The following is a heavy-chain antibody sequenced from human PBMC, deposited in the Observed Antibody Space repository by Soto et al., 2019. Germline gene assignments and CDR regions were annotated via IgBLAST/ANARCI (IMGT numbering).Heavy chain of an antibody. CDR3: ARALPYYDILTGYYEAPYYFDY. CDR2: IYYSGST. D-gene: IGHD3-9*01. Sequence: SETLSLTCTVSGGSISSSSYYWGWIRQPPGKGLEWIGSIYYSGSTYYNPSLKSRVTISVDTSKNQFSLKLSSVTAADTAVYYCARALPYYDILTGYYEAPYYFDYWGQGTLVTVS. J-gene: IGHJ4*02. CDR1: GGSISSSSYY. V-gene: IGHV4-39*01.